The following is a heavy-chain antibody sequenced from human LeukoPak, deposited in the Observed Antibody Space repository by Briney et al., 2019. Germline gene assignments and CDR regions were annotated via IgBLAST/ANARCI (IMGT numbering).Heavy chain of an antibody. J-gene: IGHJ5*02. V-gene: IGHV3-21*01. CDR3: ARGRSGYYTNWFDP. D-gene: IGHD3-22*01. CDR1: GFTFSSYS. CDR2: ISSSSSYI. Sequence: GGSLRLSCAASGFTFSSYSMNWVRQAAGKGLEWVSSISSSSSYIYYADSVKGRFTISRDNAKNSLYLQMNSLRAEDTAVYYCARGRSGYYTNWFDPWGQGTLVTVSS.